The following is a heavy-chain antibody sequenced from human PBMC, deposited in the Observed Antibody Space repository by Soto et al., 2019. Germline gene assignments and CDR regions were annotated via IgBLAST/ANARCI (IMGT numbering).Heavy chain of an antibody. CDR3: VNAEKSSAVAGYLEN. CDR2: TRASGRIT. V-gene: IGHV3-23*01. Sequence: GGSLRLSCAASEFTFSNYAMTWVRQAPGKGLEWVSSTRASGRITSYAESVKGRLAISRDNPKNTLFLQMNSLRAADTAISYCVNAEKSSAVAGYLENWGQGTQVTVSS. CDR1: EFTFSNYA. D-gene: IGHD6-19*01. J-gene: IGHJ4*02.